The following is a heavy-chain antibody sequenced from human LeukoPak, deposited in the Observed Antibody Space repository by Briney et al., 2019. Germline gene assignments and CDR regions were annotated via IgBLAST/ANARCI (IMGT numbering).Heavy chain of an antibody. Sequence: GRSLILSCAASGFTFRTYAMHWVRQAPGKGLEWVAFIWPDGSKKFYADSVKGRFTISRDNSNHTLYLQMNSLRPEDTALYFCAKISSSAEPNFDYWGQGILLTVSS. CDR2: IWPDGSKK. D-gene: IGHD1-14*01. CDR3: AKISSSAEPNFDY. CDR1: GFTFRTYA. J-gene: IGHJ4*02. V-gene: IGHV3-33*06.